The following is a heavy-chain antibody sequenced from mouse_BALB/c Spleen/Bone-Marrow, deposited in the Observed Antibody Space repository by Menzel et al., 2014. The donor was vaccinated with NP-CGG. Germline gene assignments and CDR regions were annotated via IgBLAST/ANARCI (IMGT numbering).Heavy chain of an antibody. V-gene: IGHV5-12*02. CDR3: ARNAFYRGYAMDY. CDR1: GFTFSDYY. D-gene: IGHD2-12*01. J-gene: IGHJ4*01. Sequence: EVQVVESGGGLVQPGGSLKLSCATSGFTFSDYYMYWVRQTPEKRLEWVAYISNGGGSTYYPDTVKGRCTISRDNAKNTLYLQMSRLKSEDTAMYYCARNAFYRGYAMDYWGQGTSVTVSS. CDR2: ISNGGGST.